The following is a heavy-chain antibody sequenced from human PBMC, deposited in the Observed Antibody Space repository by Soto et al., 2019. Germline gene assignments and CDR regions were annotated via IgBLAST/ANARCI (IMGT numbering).Heavy chain of an antibody. Sequence: SETLSLTCAVYGGSFSGYYWSWIRQPPGKGLEWIGEINHSGSTNYNPALKSRGTISVDKSKNQFSLKLSSVTAADTAVYYCARGSVGCSSTSCYKGRYYGMDVWGQGTTVTVSS. CDR3: ARGSVGCSSTSCYKGRYYGMDV. CDR1: GGSFSGYY. D-gene: IGHD2-2*02. V-gene: IGHV4-34*01. J-gene: IGHJ6*02. CDR2: INHSGST.